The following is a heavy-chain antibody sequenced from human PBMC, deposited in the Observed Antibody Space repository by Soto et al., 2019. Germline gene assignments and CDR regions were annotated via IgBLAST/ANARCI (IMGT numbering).Heavy chain of an antibody. Sequence: EVQLVESGGGFIYPGGSLRLSCAASGLTISNAWMSWVRQAPGKGLEWVGRIKTNTEGGTTDYAAAVKGRFTVSRDDSKNTLYLQMNSLKIEDTAVYYCTTGSVEGVWGQGTTVTVSS. J-gene: IGHJ6*02. D-gene: IGHD2-15*01. CDR3: TTGSVEGV. V-gene: IGHV3-15*07. CDR1: GLTISNAW. CDR2: IKTNTEGGTT.